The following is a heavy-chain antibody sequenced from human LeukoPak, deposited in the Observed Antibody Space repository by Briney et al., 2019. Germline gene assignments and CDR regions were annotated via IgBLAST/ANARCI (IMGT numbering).Heavy chain of an antibody. Sequence: GGSLRLSCAASGFTFSSYSMNWVRQAPGKGLEWVSYISSSSSTIYYADSVKGRFTISRDNAKNSLYLQMNSLRAEDTAVYYCARGMGFWGRRSAQGSSPMENAFDIWGQGTMVTVSS. CDR3: ARGMGFWGRRSAQGSSPMENAFDI. CDR1: GFTFSSYS. J-gene: IGHJ3*02. D-gene: IGHD6-6*01. CDR2: ISSSSSTI. V-gene: IGHV3-48*04.